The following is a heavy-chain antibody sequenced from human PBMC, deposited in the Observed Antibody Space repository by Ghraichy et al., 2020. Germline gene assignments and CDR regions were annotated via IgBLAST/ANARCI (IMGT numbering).Heavy chain of an antibody. CDR1: GFTFSNHG. D-gene: IGHD6-19*01. CDR3: AKIAVTGYWYFDV. V-gene: IGHV3-23*01. Sequence: GSLRLSCAASGFTFSNHGMSWVRQTPGKGLEWVSAISGSGSQTFYADSVKGRFTISRDNSKNTLYLQVNSLRAEDTAVYYCAKIAVTGYWYFDVWGRGTLVTVSS. CDR2: ISGSGSQT. J-gene: IGHJ2*01.